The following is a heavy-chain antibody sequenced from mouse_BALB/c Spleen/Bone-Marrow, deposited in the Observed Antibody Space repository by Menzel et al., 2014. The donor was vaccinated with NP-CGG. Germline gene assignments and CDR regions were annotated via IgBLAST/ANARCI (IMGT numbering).Heavy chain of an antibody. D-gene: IGHD1-1*01. Sequence: EVMLVESGPELVKPGASMKISCKASGYSFTGYTMNWVKRSHGKNLEWIGLINPYNGGTSYNQKFKGKATLTVDKSSSTAYMELLSLTSEDFAVYYCARWDYYGYAMDYWGQGTSVTVSS. CDR3: ARWDYYGYAMDY. CDR2: INPYNGGT. CDR1: GYSFTGYT. J-gene: IGHJ4*01. V-gene: IGHV1-37*01.